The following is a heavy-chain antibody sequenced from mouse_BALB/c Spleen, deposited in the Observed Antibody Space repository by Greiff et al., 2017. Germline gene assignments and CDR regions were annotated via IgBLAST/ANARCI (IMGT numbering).Heavy chain of an antibody. CDR3: AREGVTTATEFDY. CDR1: GYTFTSYW. J-gene: IGHJ2*01. V-gene: IGHV1-69*02. Sequence: VKLQQPGAELVRPGASVQLSCKASGYTFTSYWINWVQQRPGQGLEWIGNIYPSDSSTNYNQKFKDKATLTVDKSSSTAYMQLSSLTSEDSAVYFCAREGVTTATEFDYWGQGTTRTVSS. CDR2: IYPSDSST. D-gene: IGHD1-2*01.